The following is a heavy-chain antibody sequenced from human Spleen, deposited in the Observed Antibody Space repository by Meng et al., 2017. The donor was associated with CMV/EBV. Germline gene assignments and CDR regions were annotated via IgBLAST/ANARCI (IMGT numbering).Heavy chain of an antibody. Sequence: VEWFEAGGGCVQPGGSLRLACTTSGFTFSTYAMNWVRQAPGKGLEWVANIKQDGSEKYYVDSVKGRFTISRDNAKNSLYLQMNSLRAEDTAVYYCARDRSGSCFDYWGQGTLVTVSS. CDR1: GFTFSTYA. CDR2: IKQDGSEK. CDR3: ARDRSGSCFDY. D-gene: IGHD3-22*01. V-gene: IGHV3-7*01. J-gene: IGHJ4*02.